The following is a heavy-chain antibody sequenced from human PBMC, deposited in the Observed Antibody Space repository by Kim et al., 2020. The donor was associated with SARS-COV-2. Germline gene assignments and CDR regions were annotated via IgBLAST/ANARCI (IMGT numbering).Heavy chain of an antibody. V-gene: IGHV3-23*01. D-gene: IGHD1-1*01. J-gene: IGHJ4*02. Sequence: GGSLRLSCKASGFSFSNSGMNWVRQAPGKGLAWVSAITFSGRDTFYADSVKGRFTISRDDNTHYLQMSFLNAEDTAVYYCVKGEIWINFLASWGQGTLVTVSS. CDR3: VKGEIWINFLAS. CDR2: ITFSGRDT. CDR1: GFSFSNSG.